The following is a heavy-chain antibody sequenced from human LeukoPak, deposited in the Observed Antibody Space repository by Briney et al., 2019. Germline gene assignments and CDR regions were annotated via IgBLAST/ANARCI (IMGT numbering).Heavy chain of an antibody. V-gene: IGHV3-7*01. CDR2: MKLDGSEE. CDR1: GFTFSSYW. CDR3: TRWARYCSGGSCYSWFDP. D-gene: IGHD2-15*01. J-gene: IGHJ5*02. Sequence: GGSLRLPCAASGFTFSSYWMSWVRQAPGKGLEWVANMKLDGSEEYYVDSVKGRFTISRDNAKNSLYLQMNSLRVDDTAVYYCTRWARYCSGGSCYSWFDPWGQGTLVTVSS.